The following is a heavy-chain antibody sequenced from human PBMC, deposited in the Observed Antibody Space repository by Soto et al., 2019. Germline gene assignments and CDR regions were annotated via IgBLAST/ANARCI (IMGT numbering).Heavy chain of an antibody. D-gene: IGHD6-6*01. V-gene: IGHV4-34*01. CDR3: ARGLPRYSSSPRFDY. Sequence: PSETLSLTCAVYGGSFSGYYWSWIRQPPGKGLEWIGEINHSGSTNYNPSLKSRVTISVDTSKNQFSLKLSSVTAADTAVYYCARGLPRYSSSPRFDYWGQGTLVTVSS. CDR1: GGSFSGYY. J-gene: IGHJ4*02. CDR2: INHSGST.